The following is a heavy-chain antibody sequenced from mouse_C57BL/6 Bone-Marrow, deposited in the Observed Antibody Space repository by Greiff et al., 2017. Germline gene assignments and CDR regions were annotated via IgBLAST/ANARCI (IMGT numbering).Heavy chain of an antibody. Sequence: EVMLVESGGDLVKPGGSLKLSCAASGFTFSSYGMSWVRQTPDKRLEWVATISSGGSYTYYLDSVKGRFTISRDNAKNTLYLQMSSLKSEDTAMYYCARQGIYYDYDGGFAYWGQGTLVTVSA. D-gene: IGHD2-4*01. CDR2: ISSGGSYT. CDR1: GFTFSSYG. V-gene: IGHV5-6*02. CDR3: ARQGIYYDYDGGFAY. J-gene: IGHJ3*01.